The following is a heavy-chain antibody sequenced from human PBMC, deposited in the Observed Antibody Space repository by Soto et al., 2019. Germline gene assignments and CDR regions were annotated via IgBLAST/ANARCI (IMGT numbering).Heavy chain of an antibody. J-gene: IGHJ4*02. D-gene: IGHD3-22*01. Sequence: QVQLVQSGDESQKPGASVMVSCKASDYTFNRYGISWVRKAPGQGLEWMGWLSGDNGDIKYAQKFQGIVTMTTDIATSTVYMELRSLSCDDTAVYFWAGIRGFGFDFWGQGTLVTVSS. CDR1: DYTFNRYG. CDR3: AGIRGFGFDF. CDR2: LSGDNGDI. V-gene: IGHV1-18*01.